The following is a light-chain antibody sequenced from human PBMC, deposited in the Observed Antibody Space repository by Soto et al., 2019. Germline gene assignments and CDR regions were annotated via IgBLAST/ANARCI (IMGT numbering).Light chain of an antibody. CDR1: QSISSNF. J-gene: IGKJ1*01. CDR2: GAS. V-gene: IGKV3-20*01. Sequence: EIVLTQSPGTLSLSPGEGATLSCRASQSISSNFLAWYQQKRGQAPRLLIHGASNRATGIPDRFSGSGSGTDVTLTITRLEPEDFAVYDCQQYGGSPRTFGQGTKVEVK. CDR3: QQYGGSPRT.